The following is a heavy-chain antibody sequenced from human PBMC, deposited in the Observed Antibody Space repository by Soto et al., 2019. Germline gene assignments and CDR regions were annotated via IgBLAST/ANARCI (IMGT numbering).Heavy chain of an antibody. Sequence: QVQLVQSGAEVKKPGASVKVSCKASGYTFTSYGLSWVRQAPGQGLEWMGWINGYTGNTNYPQKFQGRVTMTTDTCTNTAYLDLWTLISDDTAVYYCARSWVTGKGGIDVWGQGTTVTVSS. D-gene: IGHD3-16*01. J-gene: IGHJ6*02. CDR3: ARSWVTGKGGIDV. V-gene: IGHV1-18*01. CDR2: INGYTGNT. CDR1: GYTFTSYG.